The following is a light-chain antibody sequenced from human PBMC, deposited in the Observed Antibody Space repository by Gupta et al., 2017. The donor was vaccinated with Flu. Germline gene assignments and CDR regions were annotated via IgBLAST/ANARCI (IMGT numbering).Light chain of an antibody. V-gene: IGLV2-23*02. J-gene: IGLJ3*02. CDR3: CSYAGSSNWM. Sequence: TNSDVGSYNLVSWYQQHPGKAPKVIIYEVSKRTSGVSNRFSGSKSGNTASLTISGLLAEDESDYYCCSYAGSSNWMFGGGTKLTVL. CDR2: EVS. CDR1: NSDVGSYNL.